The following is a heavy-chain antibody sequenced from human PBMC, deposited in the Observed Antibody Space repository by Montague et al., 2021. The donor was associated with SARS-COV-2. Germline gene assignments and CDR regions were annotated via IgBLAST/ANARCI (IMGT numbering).Heavy chain of an antibody. CDR2: IHHGGST. CDR1: GGSFSTYS. Sequence: SETLSLTCAVHGGSFSTYSWNWIRQPPGERLEWIGEIHHGGSTNYNPSLKSRVTISADTSKNQFSLKLTSVAAADTAVYYCARLGDGVVPSPILGVGPYYSYYYMDVWGKGTTVTVSS. J-gene: IGHJ6*03. CDR3: ARLGDGVVPSPILGVGPYYSYYYMDV. D-gene: IGHD3-10*01. V-gene: IGHV4-34*01.